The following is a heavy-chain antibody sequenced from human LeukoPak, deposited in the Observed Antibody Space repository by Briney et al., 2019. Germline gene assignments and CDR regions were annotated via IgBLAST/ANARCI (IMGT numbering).Heavy chain of an antibody. CDR1: GFTFSSYS. CDR2: ISGSSSYI. CDR3: ARDRDGYSDDFDY. V-gene: IGHV3-21*03. Sequence: GGSLRLSCAPSGFTFSSYSMNWARQAPGKGLEWVSYISGSSSYIYYADSKKGRFTISRDNAKNSLYLQMNSLRAEDTAVYYCARDRDGYSDDFDYWGQGTLVTVSS. D-gene: IGHD5-24*01. J-gene: IGHJ4*02.